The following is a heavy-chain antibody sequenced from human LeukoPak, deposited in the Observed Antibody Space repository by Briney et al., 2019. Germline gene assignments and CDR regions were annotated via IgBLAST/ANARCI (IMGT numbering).Heavy chain of an antibody. CDR1: GFSVSNNY. CDR3: ARDSYGPLSYFDY. CDR2: FYSGGRT. J-gene: IGHJ4*02. V-gene: IGHV3-53*01. Sequence: GGSLRLSCAASGFSVSNNYMNWVRQAPGKGLEWVSVFYSGGRTYYADSVKGRFTISRDNAKNSLYLQMNSLRAEDTAAYYCARDSYGPLSYFDYWGQGTLVTVSS. D-gene: IGHD4-17*01.